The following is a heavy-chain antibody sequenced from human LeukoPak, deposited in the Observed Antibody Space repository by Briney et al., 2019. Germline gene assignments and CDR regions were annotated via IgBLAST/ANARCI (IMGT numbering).Heavy chain of an antibody. D-gene: IGHD3-10*01. J-gene: IGHJ5*02. V-gene: IGHV3-9*01. CDR1: GFTFDDYA. CDR2: INWNSDSI. Sequence: GGSLRLSCAVSGFTFDDYAMHWVRQVPGKGLEWVSGINWNSDSIGYADSVKGRFTTSRDNAKNSLYLQMNSLRAEDSALYYCAKEADYYGSGSYFVGWFDPWGQGTLVTVSS. CDR3: AKEADYYGSGSYFVGWFDP.